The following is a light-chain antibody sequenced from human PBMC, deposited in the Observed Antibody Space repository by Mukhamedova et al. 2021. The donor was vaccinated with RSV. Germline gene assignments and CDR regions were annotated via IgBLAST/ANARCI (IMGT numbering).Light chain of an antibody. V-gene: IGKV1-33*01. CDR2: DAS. CDR3: QQYDDLVT. CDR1: NY. J-gene: IGKJ1*01. Sequence: NYLNWYQQKPGKGPKLLIYDASNLETGVPSRFSGGGSGTHFTFTISSLQPEDIATYFCQQYDDLVTFGQGTKVEIK.